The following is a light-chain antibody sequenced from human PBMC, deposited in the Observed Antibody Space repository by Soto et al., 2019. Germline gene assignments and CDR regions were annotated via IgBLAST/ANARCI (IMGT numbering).Light chain of an antibody. Sequence: DIALTQSPGTLSLSPGERATLSGKASQSLGSSYLAWYKQKPGQAPRLLIYGASSRATGIPDRFSGSGSGTDFTLSIRRLEPEDFAVDYCQQYSSMWTFGQGTKVDIK. CDR2: GAS. V-gene: IGKV3-20*01. J-gene: IGKJ1*01. CDR3: QQYSSMWT. CDR1: QSLGSSY.